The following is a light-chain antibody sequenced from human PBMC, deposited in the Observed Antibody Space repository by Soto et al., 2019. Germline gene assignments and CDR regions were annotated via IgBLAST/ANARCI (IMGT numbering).Light chain of an antibody. Sequence: EIVLTQSPATLSLSPGERATLSCRASQSVTSYLAWYQQKPGQASRLLIYGASSRATGIPDRFSGSGSGTDFTLTISRLEPEDFAVYYCQQYGSSPGTFGQGTKVDI. CDR2: GAS. CDR3: QQYGSSPGT. V-gene: IGKV3-20*01. J-gene: IGKJ1*01. CDR1: QSVTSY.